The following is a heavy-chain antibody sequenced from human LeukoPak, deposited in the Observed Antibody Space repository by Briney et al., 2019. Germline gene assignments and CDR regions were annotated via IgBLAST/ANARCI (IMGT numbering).Heavy chain of an antibody. Sequence: SETLPLTCAVYGGSFSGYYWSWIRQPPGKGLEWIGEINHSGSTNYNPSLKSRVTISVDTSKNQFSLKLSSVTAADTAVYYCARGAHYCSSTSCYVAFDIWGQGTMVTVSS. CDR2: INHSGST. CDR3: ARGAHYCSSTSCYVAFDI. J-gene: IGHJ3*02. V-gene: IGHV4-34*01. CDR1: GGSFSGYY. D-gene: IGHD2-2*01.